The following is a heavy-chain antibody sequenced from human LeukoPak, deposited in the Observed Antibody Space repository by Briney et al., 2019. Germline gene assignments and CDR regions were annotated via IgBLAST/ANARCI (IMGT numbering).Heavy chain of an antibody. D-gene: IGHD3-9*01. V-gene: IGHV4-59*01. J-gene: IGHJ3*02. CDR3: ARVQFTDVLRYFDWLLEGAFDI. CDR2: IYYSGST. CDR1: GFSISSYY. Sequence: SEPLSLTCTASGFSISSYYWSWIRQPPGKGLEWIGYIYYSGSTNYNPSLKSRVTISVDTSKNQFSLKLSSVTAADTAVYYCARVQFTDVLRYFDWLLEGAFDIWGQGTMVTVSS.